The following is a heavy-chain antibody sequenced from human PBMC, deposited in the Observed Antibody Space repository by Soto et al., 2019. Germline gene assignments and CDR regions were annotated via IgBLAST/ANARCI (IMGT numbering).Heavy chain of an antibody. D-gene: IGHD2-15*01. J-gene: IGHJ4*02. V-gene: IGHV3-30-3*01. CDR2: ISYDGSNK. CDR3: ARDLHLPSFQSPVAATRDYFDY. Sequence: GGSLRLSCAASGFTFSSYSMHWVRQAPGKGLEWVAVISYDGSNKYYADSVKGRFTISRDNSKNTLYLQMNSLRAEDTAVYYCARDLHLPSFQSPVAATRDYFDYWGQGTLVTVSS. CDR1: GFTFSSYS.